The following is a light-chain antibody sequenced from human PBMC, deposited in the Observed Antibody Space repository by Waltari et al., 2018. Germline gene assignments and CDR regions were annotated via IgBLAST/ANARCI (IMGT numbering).Light chain of an antibody. V-gene: IGKV3-15*01. Sequence: EIVMTQSPATLSVFPGERATLSCRASQSIRSNLAWYQHKPGQAPRLPIYGASTRATGIPARFSGSGSGTAFTLTISSLQSEDFAVYFCQQYDNWLGTFGQGTKVEIK. CDR2: GAS. CDR1: QSIRSN. J-gene: IGKJ1*01. CDR3: QQYDNWLGT.